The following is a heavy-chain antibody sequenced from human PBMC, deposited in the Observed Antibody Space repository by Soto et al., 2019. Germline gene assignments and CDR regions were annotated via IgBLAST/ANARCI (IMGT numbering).Heavy chain of an antibody. CDR2: ISGSGGST. CDR3: AKKGYSSSFSSYYGMDV. Sequence: GGSLKLSCAASGFTFSSYAMSWVRQAPGKGLEWVSAISGSGGSTYYADSVKGRFTISRDNSKNTLYLQMNSLRAEDTAVYYCAKKGYSSSFSSYYGMDVWGQGTTVTVSS. CDR1: GFTFSSYA. D-gene: IGHD6-13*01. J-gene: IGHJ6*02. V-gene: IGHV3-23*01.